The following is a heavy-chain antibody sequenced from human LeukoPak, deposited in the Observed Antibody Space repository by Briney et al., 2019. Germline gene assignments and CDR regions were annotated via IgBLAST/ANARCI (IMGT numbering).Heavy chain of an antibody. Sequence: SETLSLTCAVSGYSISSGYYWGWIRQPPGKGLEWIGSIYHSGNTYNNPSLKSRVTISVDTSDENQFSLKLNSVTAADTAVYYCARGLAGYSGGDDAFDAWGQGTMVTVSS. J-gene: IGHJ3*01. CDR1: GYSISSGYY. CDR3: ARGLAGYSGGDDAFDA. V-gene: IGHV4-38-2*01. D-gene: IGHD6-19*01. CDR2: IYHSGNT.